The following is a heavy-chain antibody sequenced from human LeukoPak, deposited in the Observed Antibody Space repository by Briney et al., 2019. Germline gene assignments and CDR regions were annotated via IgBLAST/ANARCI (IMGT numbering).Heavy chain of an antibody. CDR1: GYSFTSYW. D-gene: IGHD5-18*01. V-gene: IGHV5-10-1*01. CDR2: IDPSDSYT. CDR3: ARPSRGYSYGYDY. J-gene: IGHJ4*02. Sequence: PGESLKISCKGSGYSFTSYWIGWVRQMPGKGLEWRVRIDPSDSYTNYSPSFQGHVTISADKSISTAYLQWSSLKASDTAMYYCARPSRGYSYGYDYWGQGTLVTVSS.